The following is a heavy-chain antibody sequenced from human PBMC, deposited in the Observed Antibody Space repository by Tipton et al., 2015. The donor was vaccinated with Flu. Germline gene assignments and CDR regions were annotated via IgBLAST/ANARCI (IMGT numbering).Heavy chain of an antibody. CDR1: GYSISSGYY. J-gene: IGHJ4*02. CDR2: IYYSGST. V-gene: IGHV4-38-2*02. Sequence: TLSLTCTVSGYSISSGYYWGWIRQPPGKGLEWIGSIYYSGSTYYNPSLKSRVTISVDTSKNQFSLKLSSVTAADTAVYYCARAFDSSGYSPFLRDTHRPCFDYWGRGTLVTVSS. CDR3: ARAFDSSGYSPFLRDTHRPCFDY. D-gene: IGHD3-22*01.